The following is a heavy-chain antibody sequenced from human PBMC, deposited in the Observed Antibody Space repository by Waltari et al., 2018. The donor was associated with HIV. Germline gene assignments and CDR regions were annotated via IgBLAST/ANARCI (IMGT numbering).Heavy chain of an antibody. D-gene: IGHD6-19*01. CDR1: GFPVSLNY. CDR2: IYTDGNT. J-gene: IGHJ1*01. V-gene: IGHV3-53*02. CDR3: ARDGSNGWEAYFQH. Sequence: EVHLVETGGGLIQPGGSLRLSCAAYGFPVSLNYMRLVRQAPGKGLEWVSVIYTDGNTYYADSVKGRFTISRDNSKNTVYLQMNSLKAEDTAVYYCARDGSNGWEAYFQHWGQGTLVTVSS.